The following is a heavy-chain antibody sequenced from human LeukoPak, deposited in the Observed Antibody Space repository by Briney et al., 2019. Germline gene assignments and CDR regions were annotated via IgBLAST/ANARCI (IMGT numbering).Heavy chain of an antibody. CDR2: ISSSSSYI. CDR1: GFTFSSYS. D-gene: IGHD1-1*01. CDR3: ARAWNDDWFDP. Sequence: GGSLRLSCAASGFTFSSYSMNWVRQAPGKGLEWVSSISSSSSYIYYADSVKGRFTISRDNAKNSLYLQMNSLRAEDTAVYYCARAWNDDWFDPWGQGTLVTVSS. V-gene: IGHV3-21*01. J-gene: IGHJ5*02.